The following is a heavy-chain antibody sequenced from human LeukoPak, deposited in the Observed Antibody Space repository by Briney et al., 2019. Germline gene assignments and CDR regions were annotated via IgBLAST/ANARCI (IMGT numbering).Heavy chain of an antibody. D-gene: IGHD3-3*01. J-gene: IGHJ4*02. CDR3: ARGSPKRITIFGVVTVLRYYFDY. V-gene: IGHV4-34*01. CDR2: INHSGST. CDR1: GGSFSGYY. Sequence: SETLSLTCAVSGGSFSGYYWSWIRQPPGKGLEWIGEINHSGSTNYNPSLKSRVTISVDTSKNQFSLKLSSVTAADTAVYYCARGSPKRITIFGVVTVLRYYFDYWGQGTLVTVPS.